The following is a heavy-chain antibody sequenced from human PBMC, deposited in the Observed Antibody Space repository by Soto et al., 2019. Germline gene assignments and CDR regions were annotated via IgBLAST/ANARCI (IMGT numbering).Heavy chain of an antibody. Sequence: PGESLKISCKGSGYSFTNYWIGWVRQMPGKGLEWMGIIYPGDSDTRYSPSFQGQVTISADKSISTAYLQWSSLKASDTAMYYCATSNDSSSRYYYYYYGMDVWGQGTTVTVSS. CDR3: ATSNDSSSRYYYYYYGMDV. CDR1: GYSFTNYW. CDR2: IYPGDSDT. D-gene: IGHD6-6*01. J-gene: IGHJ6*02. V-gene: IGHV5-51*01.